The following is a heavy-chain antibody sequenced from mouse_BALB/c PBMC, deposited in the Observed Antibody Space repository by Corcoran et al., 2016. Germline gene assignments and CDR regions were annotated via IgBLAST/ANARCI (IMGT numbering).Heavy chain of an antibody. CDR2: INTYTGEP. V-gene: IGHV9-3-1*01. CDR3: ASDPSLVAY. CDR1: GYTFTNYG. Sequence: QIQLVQSGPELKKPGETVKISCKASGYTFTNYGMNWVKQAPGKGLKWMGWINTYTGEPTYADDFKGRFAFSLETSASTAYLQINSLKNEDTATYFCASDPSLVAYWGEVTLVTVSA. J-gene: IGHJ3*01.